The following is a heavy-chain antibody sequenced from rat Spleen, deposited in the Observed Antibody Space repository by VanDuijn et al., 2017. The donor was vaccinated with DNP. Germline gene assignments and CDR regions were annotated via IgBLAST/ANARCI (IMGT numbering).Heavy chain of an antibody. CDR3: ASLDY. Sequence: EVQLVESGGGLVQPGRSLKLSCAASGFTFSNYDMAWVRQAPTKGLEWVASISTSGGSTYYRDSVKGRFTVSRDNAKSTLYLQMDSLRSEDTATYYCASLDYWGQGVMVTVSS. V-gene: IGHV5-25*01. CDR1: GFTFSNYD. CDR2: ISTSGGST. J-gene: IGHJ2*01.